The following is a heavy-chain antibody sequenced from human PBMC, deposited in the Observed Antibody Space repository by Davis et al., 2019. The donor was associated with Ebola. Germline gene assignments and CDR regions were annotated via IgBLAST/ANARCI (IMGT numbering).Heavy chain of an antibody. CDR1: GFTFSNAW. J-gene: IGHJ6*02. CDR3: TTDRPHHCTGGVCYYQGYYGMDV. CDR2: IKSKTDGGTT. D-gene: IGHD2-8*02. V-gene: IGHV3-15*01. Sequence: PGGSLRLSCAASGFTFSNAWMSWVRQAPGKGLEWVGRIKSKTDGGTTDYAAPVKGRFTISRDDSKNTLYLQMNSLKTEDTAVYYCTTDRPHHCTGGVCYYQGYYGMDVWGQGTTVTVSS.